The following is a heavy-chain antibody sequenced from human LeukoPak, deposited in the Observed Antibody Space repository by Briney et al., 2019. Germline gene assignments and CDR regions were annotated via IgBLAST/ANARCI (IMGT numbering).Heavy chain of an antibody. Sequence: GGSLRLSCAASGFTFSSYWMSWVRQAPGKGLEWVANIKQDGSEKYYVDSVKGRFTISRDNAKNSPYLQMNSLRAEDTAVYCCARKWLRCRAFDIWGQGTMATVSS. J-gene: IGHJ3*02. CDR2: IKQDGSEK. CDR3: ARKWLRCRAFDI. V-gene: IGHV3-7*01. D-gene: IGHD5-12*01. CDR1: GFTFSSYW.